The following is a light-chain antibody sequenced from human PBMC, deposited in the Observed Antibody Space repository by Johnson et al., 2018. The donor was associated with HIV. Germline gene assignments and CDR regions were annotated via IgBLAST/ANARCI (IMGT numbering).Light chain of an antibody. V-gene: IGLV1-51*02. CDR2: ENN. J-gene: IGLJ1*01. CDR1: SSNIGNNY. CDR3: GTWDSSLSAGGV. Sequence: QSVLTQPPSVSAAPGQKVTISCSGSSSNIGNNYVSWYQQLPGTAPKLLIYENNKRPSGIPDRFSGSKSGTSAPLGITGLLPGDEADYYCGTWDSSLSAGGVFGTGTKVTVL.